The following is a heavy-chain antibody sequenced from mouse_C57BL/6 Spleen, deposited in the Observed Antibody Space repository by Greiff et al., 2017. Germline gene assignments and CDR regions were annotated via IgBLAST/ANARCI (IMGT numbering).Heavy chain of an antibody. Sequence: QVTLKVSGPGILQSSQTLSLTCSFSGFSLSTSGMGVSWIRQPSGKGLEWLAHIYWDDDKRYNPSLKSRLTISKDTSRNQVFLKITSVDTADTATYYCARSGTYYYGSSYVPAWFAYWGQGTLVTVSA. J-gene: IGHJ3*01. CDR3: ARSGTYYYGSSYVPAWFAY. CDR2: IYWDDDK. V-gene: IGHV8-12*01. D-gene: IGHD1-1*01. CDR1: GFSLSTSGMG.